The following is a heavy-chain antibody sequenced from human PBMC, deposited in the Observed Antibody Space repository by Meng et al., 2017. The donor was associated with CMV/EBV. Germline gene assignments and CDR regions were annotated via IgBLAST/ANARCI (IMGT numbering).Heavy chain of an antibody. J-gene: IGHJ6*02. CDR2: ISSSSSYI. V-gene: IGHV3-21*01. D-gene: IGHD3-3*01. Sequence: LSLTCAASGFTFSSYSMNWVRQAPGKGLEWVSSISSSSSYIYYADSVKGRFTISRDNAKNSLYLQMNSLRAEDTAVYYCARGKHDSNYDFWSGYFYGMDVWGQGTTVTVSS. CDR3: ARGKHDSNYDFWSGYFYGMDV. CDR1: GFTFSSYS.